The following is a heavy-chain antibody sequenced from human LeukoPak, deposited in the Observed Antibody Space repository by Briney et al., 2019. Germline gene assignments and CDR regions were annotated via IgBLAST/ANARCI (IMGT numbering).Heavy chain of an antibody. CDR1: GFSVGRHY. CDR3: SSRSPTSYTDY. J-gene: IGHJ4*02. V-gene: IGHV3-53*04. D-gene: IGHD1-1*01. Sequence: PEGSLRLSCAAPGFSVGRHYMTWVRQAPGKGLECVSVIYSGGSTYYADSVKGRFTISRHNTKNTLYLQMNSLRAEDTAVYYCSSRSPTSYTDYWGQGTLVTVSS. CDR2: IYSGGST.